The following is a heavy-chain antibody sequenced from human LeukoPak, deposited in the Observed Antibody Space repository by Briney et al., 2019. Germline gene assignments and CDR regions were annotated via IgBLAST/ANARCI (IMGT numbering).Heavy chain of an antibody. V-gene: IGHV3-11*03. CDR3: ASSRGARDWFDP. J-gene: IGHJ5*02. CDR2: FSSSSSYT. D-gene: IGHD1-26*01. CDR1: GFTFSVYV. Sequence: GGSLRLSCAASGFTFSVYVMSWVRQAPGKGLEWVSYFSSSSSYTNYADSVKGRFTISRDNAKNSLSLQMNSLRAEDTAVYYCASSRGARDWFDPWGQGTLVTVSS.